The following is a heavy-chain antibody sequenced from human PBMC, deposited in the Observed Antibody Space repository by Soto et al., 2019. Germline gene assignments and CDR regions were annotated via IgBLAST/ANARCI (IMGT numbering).Heavy chain of an antibody. J-gene: IGHJ4*02. CDR1: GFTFSTYG. D-gene: IGHD3-22*01. Sequence: GGSLRLSCAASGFTFSTYGMHWVRQAPGKGLEWVTVISNDGSKKFYIDSLKGRFTISRDNSKNTLYLQMNSLRPEDTAVYYCAKGVDSTGYYNFDYWGQGTLVTVSS. V-gene: IGHV3-30*18. CDR2: ISNDGSKK. CDR3: AKGVDSTGYYNFDY.